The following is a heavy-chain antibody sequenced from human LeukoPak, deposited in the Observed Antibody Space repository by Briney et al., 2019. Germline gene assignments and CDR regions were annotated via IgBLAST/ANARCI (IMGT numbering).Heavy chain of an antibody. V-gene: IGHV5-51*01. CDR2: IYPGDSDT. CDR1: GYSFTSYW. Sequence: GESLKISCKGSGYSFTSYWIGWVRQMPGKGLEWMGIIYPGDSDTRYSPSFQGQVTISADKSIGTAYLQWSSLKASDTAMYYCARRGIAAAGSDAFDIWGQGTMVTVSS. J-gene: IGHJ3*02. CDR3: ARRGIAAAGSDAFDI. D-gene: IGHD6-13*01.